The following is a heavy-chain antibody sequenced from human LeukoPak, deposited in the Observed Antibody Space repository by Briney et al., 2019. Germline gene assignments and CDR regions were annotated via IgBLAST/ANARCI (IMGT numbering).Heavy chain of an antibody. V-gene: IGHV4-38-2*02. J-gene: IGHJ4*02. CDR3: ARDLWFGEKTLDY. CDR2: IYHSGST. D-gene: IGHD3-10*01. Sequence: PSKTLSLTCTVSGYSISSGYYWGWIRQPPGKGLEWIGSIYHSGSTYYNPSLKSRVTISVDTSKNQFSLKLSSVTAADTAVYYCARDLWFGEKTLDYWGQGTLVTVSS. CDR1: GYSISSGYY.